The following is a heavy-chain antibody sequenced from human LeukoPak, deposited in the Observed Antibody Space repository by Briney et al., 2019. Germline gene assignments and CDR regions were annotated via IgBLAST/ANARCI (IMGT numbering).Heavy chain of an antibody. Sequence: GGSLRLSCAASGFTFSSYGMHWVRQAPGKGLEWVAVIWFDGNYELYAESVEGRFTISRDNSKNTLYLQMNSLGPEDTAIYYCARDRIAVAAMGAFQHWGQGTLVTVSS. CDR1: GFTFSSYG. CDR3: ARDRIAVAAMGAFQH. J-gene: IGHJ1*01. V-gene: IGHV3-33*01. D-gene: IGHD6-19*01. CDR2: IWFDGNYE.